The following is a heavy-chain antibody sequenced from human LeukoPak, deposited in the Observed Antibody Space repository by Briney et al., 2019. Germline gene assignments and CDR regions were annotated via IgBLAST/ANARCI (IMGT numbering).Heavy chain of an antibody. CDR1: GGTFSSYA. J-gene: IGHJ6*04. CDR2: ISAYNGNT. CDR3: ARVSWPLGPGSLFHLLGG. V-gene: IGHV1-18*01. D-gene: IGHD2-21*01. Sequence: ASVKVSCKASGGTFSSYAISWVRQAPGQGLEWMGWISAYNGNTNYAQKLQGRVTMTTDTSTSTAYMELRSLRSDDTAVYYCARVSWPLGPGSLFHLLGGWGKGTTVTVSS.